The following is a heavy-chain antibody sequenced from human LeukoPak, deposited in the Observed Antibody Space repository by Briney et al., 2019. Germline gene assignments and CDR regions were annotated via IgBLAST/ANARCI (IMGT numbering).Heavy chain of an antibody. CDR3: ARGPDILTGYSDY. Sequence: GGSLRLSCAASGFTFSSYAMHWVRQAPGKGLEWVAVISYDGSNKYYADSVKGRFTISRDNAKNSLYLQMNSLRAEDTAVYYCARGPDILTGYSDYWGQGTLVTVSS. D-gene: IGHD3-9*01. J-gene: IGHJ4*02. CDR1: GFTFSSYA. V-gene: IGHV3-30*04. CDR2: ISYDGSNK.